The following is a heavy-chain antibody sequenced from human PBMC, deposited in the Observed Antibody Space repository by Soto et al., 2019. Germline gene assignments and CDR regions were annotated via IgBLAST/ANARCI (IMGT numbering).Heavy chain of an antibody. J-gene: IGHJ4*02. V-gene: IGHV3-21*01. D-gene: IGHD4-17*01. Sequence: EVQLVESGGGLVKPGGSLRLSCAASGFTFSSYSMNWVRQAPGKGLEWVSSISSSSSYIYYADSVKGRFTISRDNAKNSLYLQMNSLRAEDTAVYYCYLSKPTGRYYFDYWGQGTLVTVSS. CDR3: YLSKPTGRYYFDY. CDR1: GFTFSSYS. CDR2: ISSSSSYI.